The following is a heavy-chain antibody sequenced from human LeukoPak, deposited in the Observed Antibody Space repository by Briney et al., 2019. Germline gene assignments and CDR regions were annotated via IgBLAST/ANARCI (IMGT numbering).Heavy chain of an antibody. J-gene: IGHJ6*02. Sequence: SVKVSCKASGGTFSSYAISWVRQAPGQGLEWMGGIIPIFGTANYAQKFQGRVTITADESTSTAYMELSSLRSEDTAVYYCARVYSRGWYPDYYYYYGMDVWGQGTTVTVSS. CDR2: IIPIFGTA. V-gene: IGHV1-69*01. CDR3: ARVYSRGWYPDYYYYYGMDV. CDR1: GGTFSSYA. D-gene: IGHD6-19*01.